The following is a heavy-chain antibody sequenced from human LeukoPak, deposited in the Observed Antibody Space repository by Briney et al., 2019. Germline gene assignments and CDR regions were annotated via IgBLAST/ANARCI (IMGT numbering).Heavy chain of an antibody. CDR2: IYYSGST. Sequence: SETLSLTCTVSGGSISSYYWSWIRQPPGKGLEWIGYIYYSGSTNYNPSLKSRVTISVDTSKNQFSLKLSSVTAADTAVYYCARNGPRPGDWFDPWGQGTLVTVSS. CDR3: ARNGPRPGDWFDP. J-gene: IGHJ5*02. CDR1: GGSISSYY. V-gene: IGHV4-59*12. D-gene: IGHD2-8*01.